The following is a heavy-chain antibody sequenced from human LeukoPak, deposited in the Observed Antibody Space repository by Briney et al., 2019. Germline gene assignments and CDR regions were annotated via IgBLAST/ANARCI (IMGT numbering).Heavy chain of an antibody. CDR1: GFSVSNNY. CDR2: IYSGGTT. D-gene: IGHD5-18*01. J-gene: IGHJ4*02. V-gene: IGHV3-53*01. CDR3: ARLYSYAFDY. Sequence: PGGSLRLSCAVSGFSVSNNYMSWVRQAPGKGLEWVSVIYSGGTTYYADSVKGRFTISRGNSKNTLYLQMNSLRGEDTALYYCARLYSYAFDYWGQGTLVTVS.